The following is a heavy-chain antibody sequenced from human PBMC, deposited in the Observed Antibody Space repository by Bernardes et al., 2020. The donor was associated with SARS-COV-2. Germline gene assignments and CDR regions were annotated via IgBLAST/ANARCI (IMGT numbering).Heavy chain of an antibody. D-gene: IGHD3-22*01. CDR2: IHHDGHT. J-gene: IGHJ4*02. V-gene: IGHV4-4*02. Sequence: SETLSLTCAVSGDSLTAHSWWSWVRQSPEKGLEWIREIHHDGHTNSSPSLKSRVTFLLDKSKNQFSLRLSSVTAADTAFYYCVRNGYYSLDYWGQGTLVTVSS. CDR3: VRNGYYSLDY. CDR1: GDSLTAHSW.